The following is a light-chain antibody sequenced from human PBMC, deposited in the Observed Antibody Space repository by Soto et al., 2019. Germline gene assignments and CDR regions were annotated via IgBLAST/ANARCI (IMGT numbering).Light chain of an antibody. Sequence: QSALTQPASVSGSPGQSITISCSGTSSDVGGYNYVSWYQQHPGKAPKLMMYEVSNRPSGVSDRFSGSKSGNTASLTISGLQAEDEADYFCSSCTSSTTLIFGGGTKLTVL. CDR1: SSDVGGYNY. CDR3: SSCTSSTTLI. V-gene: IGLV2-14*01. CDR2: EVS. J-gene: IGLJ2*01.